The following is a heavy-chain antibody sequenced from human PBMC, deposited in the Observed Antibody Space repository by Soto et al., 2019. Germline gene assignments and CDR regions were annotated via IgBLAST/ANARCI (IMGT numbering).Heavy chain of an antibody. CDR1: GGTFTTYD. J-gene: IGHJ4*02. V-gene: IGHV1-69*06. D-gene: IGHD6-19*01. CDR3: ARDRSSSWYNGTFDFDS. CDR2: IIPLFDAT. Sequence: QVQLVQSGAEVRKPGSSVKVSCKASGGTFTTYDISWVRQAPGQGLEWMGGIIPLFDATKYAQKFQGRVTIIADKSTGTAYMELSSLRSEDTAMYYCARDRSSSWYNGTFDFDSWGQGTMVTVSS.